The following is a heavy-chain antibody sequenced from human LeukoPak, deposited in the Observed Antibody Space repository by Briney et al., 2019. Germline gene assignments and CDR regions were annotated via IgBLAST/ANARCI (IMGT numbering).Heavy chain of an antibody. CDR1: GFTFSSYS. CDR3: VRDSRLDTIMVSFDM. V-gene: IGHV3-48*01. J-gene: IGHJ3*01. D-gene: IGHD5-18*01. CDR2: ISSSSSTI. Sequence: GGSLRLSCAASGFTFSSYSMNWVCQAPGKGLEWVSYISSSSSTIYYADSVKGRFTISRDNAKNSLYLQMNSLRVEDTAIYYCVRDSRLDTIMVSFDMWGQGTVVTVSS.